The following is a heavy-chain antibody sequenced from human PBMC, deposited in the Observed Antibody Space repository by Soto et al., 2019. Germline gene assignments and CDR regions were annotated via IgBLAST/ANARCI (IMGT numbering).Heavy chain of an antibody. CDR1: GGSISSGGYY. J-gene: IGHJ3*02. Sequence: QVQLQESGPGLVKPSQTLSLTCTVSGGSISSGGYYWSWIRQHPGTGLEWIGYIYYTGSTYYNPSLKSRVTISVDTSKNQVSLKLSSVTAADTAVYYCARGDYGDYNAFDIWGQGTMVTVSS. D-gene: IGHD4-17*01. CDR2: IYYTGST. CDR3: ARGDYGDYNAFDI. V-gene: IGHV4-31*03.